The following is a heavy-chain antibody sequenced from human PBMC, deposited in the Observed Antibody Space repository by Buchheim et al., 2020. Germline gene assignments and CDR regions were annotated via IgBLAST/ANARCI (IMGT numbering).Heavy chain of an antibody. Sequence: QVQLVESGGGVVQPGRSLRLSCAASGFTFSSYAMHWVRQAPGKGLEWVAVISYDGSNKYYADSVKGRFTISRDNSKTTLYLQMNSLRDEDTAVYYCASWRPTLGIALQHWGQGTL. CDR1: GFTFSSYA. CDR3: ASWRPTLGIALQH. J-gene: IGHJ1*01. CDR2: ISYDGSNK. D-gene: IGHD6-13*01. V-gene: IGHV3-30-3*01.